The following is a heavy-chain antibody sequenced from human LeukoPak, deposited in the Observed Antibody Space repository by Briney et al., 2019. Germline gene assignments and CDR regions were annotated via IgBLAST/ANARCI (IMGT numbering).Heavy chain of an antibody. CDR3: ASSRAHRDYFDY. J-gene: IGHJ4*02. CDR1: GFTFGSYA. V-gene: IGHV3-30*01. CDR2: ISYDGSNK. Sequence: PGRSLRLSCAASGFTFGSYAMHWVRQAPGKGLEWVAVISYDGSNKYYADSVKGRFTISRDNSKNTLYLQMNSLRAEDTAVYYCASSRAHRDYFDYWGQGTLVTVSS. D-gene: IGHD3-10*01.